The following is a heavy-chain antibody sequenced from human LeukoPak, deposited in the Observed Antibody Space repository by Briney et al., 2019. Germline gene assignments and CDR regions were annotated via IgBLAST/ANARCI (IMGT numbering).Heavy chain of an antibody. Sequence: SETLSLTCAVYGGSFSGYYWSWIRQPPGKGLEWIGYMYHSGNTDFNPSLKSRVTISLDTSKNQFSLKVTSVTAADTAVYYCARTMSGSYGLDYWGQGILVTVSS. CDR1: GGSFSGYY. CDR3: ARTMSGSYGLDY. D-gene: IGHD5-18*01. J-gene: IGHJ4*02. CDR2: MYHSGNT. V-gene: IGHV4-59*01.